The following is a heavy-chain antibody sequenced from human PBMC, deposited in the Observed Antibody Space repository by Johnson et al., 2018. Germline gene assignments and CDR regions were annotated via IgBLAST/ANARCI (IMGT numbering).Heavy chain of an antibody. CDR2: IWYDGSNK. CDR1: GFTFSSYG. D-gene: IGHD5-18*01. CDR3: ARARRWGIQLYYYYYGMDV. V-gene: IGHV3-33*01. J-gene: IGHJ6*02. Sequence: QVQLVESGGGVVQXGRSLRLXCAASGFTFSSYGMHWVRQAPGKGLEWVAVIWYDGSNKYYADSVKGRVTISRDNSKNTLYLQMNRRRAEDTAVYYCARARRWGIQLYYYYYGMDVWGQGTTVTVSS.